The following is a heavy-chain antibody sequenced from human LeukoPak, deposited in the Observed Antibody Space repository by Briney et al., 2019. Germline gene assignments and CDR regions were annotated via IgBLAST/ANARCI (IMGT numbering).Heavy chain of an antibody. CDR3: ARGFAWYDY. CDR1: GFIFSNYW. D-gene: IGHD3-9*01. Sequence: GGSLRLSCEASGFIFSNYWMTWVRQTPGKGLEWVANIKQDGTDKYYVDSVKGRFTISRDNAHNSVYLQISGLRVADTAVYYCARGFAWYDYWGQGTLVTVSS. V-gene: IGHV3-7*01. CDR2: IKQDGTDK. J-gene: IGHJ4*02.